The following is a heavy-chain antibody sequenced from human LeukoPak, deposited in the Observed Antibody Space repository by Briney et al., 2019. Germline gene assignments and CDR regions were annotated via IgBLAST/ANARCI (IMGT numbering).Heavy chain of an antibody. CDR1: VFIFSTYN. CDR2: ITSGSSYI. D-gene: IGHD1-26*01. Sequence: PGGSLRLSCAPSVFIFSTYNMNGVRQAPGQRREWVSSITSGSSYIYYADSVKGRFTISRDNAKSSLYLQMDSLRAEDTAVYYCARDPYSGNYGAYYYYYMDVWGKGTTVTISS. V-gene: IGHV3-21*01. J-gene: IGHJ6*03. CDR3: ARDPYSGNYGAYYYYYMDV.